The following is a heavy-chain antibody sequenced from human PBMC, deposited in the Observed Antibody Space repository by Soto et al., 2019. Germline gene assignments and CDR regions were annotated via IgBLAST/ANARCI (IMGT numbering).Heavy chain of an antibody. V-gene: IGHV1-69*13. CDR3: ARGRWDDILTGYYRAGAFDI. Sequence: SVKVSCKASGGTFSSYAISWVRQAPGQGLEWMGGIIPIFGTANYAQKFQGRVTITADESTSTAYMELSSLRSEDTAVYYCARGRWDDILTGYYRAGAFDIWGQGTMVTVSS. CDR2: IIPIFGTA. J-gene: IGHJ3*02. CDR1: GGTFSSYA. D-gene: IGHD3-9*01.